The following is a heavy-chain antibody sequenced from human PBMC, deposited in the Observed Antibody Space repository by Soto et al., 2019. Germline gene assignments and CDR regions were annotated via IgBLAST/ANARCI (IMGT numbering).Heavy chain of an antibody. CDR1: WGTLSIYS. V-gene: IGHV1-69*13. CDR3: AREAGYCSGGSRSERWSEP. CDR2: SIPIFGTS. J-gene: IGHJ5*02. Sequence: ASVEVSFKASWGTLSIYSMSWFLESPGQWLELMGVSIPIFGTSNYAQKFQGRVTITADESTSTAYMELSSLRSEDTAVYYCAREAGYCSGGSRSERWSEPWGPGTMVNVSS. D-gene: IGHD2-15*01.